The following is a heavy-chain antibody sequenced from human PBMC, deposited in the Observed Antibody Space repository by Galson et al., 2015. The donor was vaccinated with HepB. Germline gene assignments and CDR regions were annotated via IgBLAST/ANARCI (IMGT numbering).Heavy chain of an antibody. J-gene: IGHJ5*02. CDR2: INAGNGNT. CDR3: ARSLAVDWFDP. D-gene: IGHD4-23*01. V-gene: IGHV1-3*01. Sequence: SVKVSCKVSGYTFTSYAMHWVRQAPGQRLEWMGWINAGNGNTKYSQKFQGRVTITRDTSASTAYMELSSLRSEDTAVYYCARSLAVDWFDPWGQGTLVTVSS. CDR1: GYTFTSYA.